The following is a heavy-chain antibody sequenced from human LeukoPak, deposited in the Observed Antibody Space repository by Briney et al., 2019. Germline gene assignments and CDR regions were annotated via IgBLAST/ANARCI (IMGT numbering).Heavy chain of an antibody. CDR2: TTGNGDST. V-gene: IGHV3-23*01. CDR1: GFTFNIYA. Sequence: PGGSLRLSCAASGFTFNIYAMSWVRQTPGKGLKWVSATTGNGDSTYYAASVKGRFTISRDNAKNSLYLQMNSLRDEDTAVYYCTRAAGITGTSRDNWFDPWGQGTLVIVSS. CDR3: TRAAGITGTSRDNWFDP. J-gene: IGHJ5*02. D-gene: IGHD1/OR15-1a*01.